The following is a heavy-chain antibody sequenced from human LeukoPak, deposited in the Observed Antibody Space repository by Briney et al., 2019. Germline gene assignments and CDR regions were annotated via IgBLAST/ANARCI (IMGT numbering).Heavy chain of an antibody. CDR2: ITSSSTNI. J-gene: IGHJ4*02. CDR3: ATSGNYYLKY. D-gene: IGHD1-26*01. V-gene: IGHV3-48*02. CDR1: GFTFSSYS. Sequence: GGSLRLSCAASGFTFSSYSMNWVRQAPGKGLEWVSHITSSSTNIYYADSVKGRFTISRDNAKNALSLQMNSLRDEDTAVYYCATSGNYYLKYWGQGTLVTVSS.